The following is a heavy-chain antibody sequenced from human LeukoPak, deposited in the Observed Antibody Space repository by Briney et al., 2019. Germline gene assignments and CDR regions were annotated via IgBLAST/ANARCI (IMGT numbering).Heavy chain of an antibody. J-gene: IGHJ6*02. CDR3: ARDTVVTPTPGGMDV. Sequence: SVKVSCKASGGTFSSYAISWVRQAPGQGLEWMGGIIPIFGTANYAQKFQGRVTITADESTSTAYMELSSLRSEDTAVYYCARDTVVTPTPGGMDVWGQGTTVTVSS. D-gene: IGHD4-23*01. CDR1: GGTFSSYA. V-gene: IGHV1-69*01. CDR2: IIPIFGTA.